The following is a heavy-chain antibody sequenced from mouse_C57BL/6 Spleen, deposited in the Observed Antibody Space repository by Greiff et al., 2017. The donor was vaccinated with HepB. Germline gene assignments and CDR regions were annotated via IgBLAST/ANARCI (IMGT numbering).Heavy chain of an antibody. CDR2: IDPSDSYT. CDR3: ARSAYIYAMDY. J-gene: IGHJ4*01. V-gene: IGHV1-69*01. CDR1: GYTFTSYW. D-gene: IGHD2-10*01. Sequence: QVQLQQPGAELVMPGASVKLSCKASGYTFTSYWMHWVKQRPGQGLEWIGEIDPSDSYTNYNQKFKGKSTLTVDKSSSTAYMQLSSLTSEDSAVYYCARSAYIYAMDYWGQGTSVTVSS.